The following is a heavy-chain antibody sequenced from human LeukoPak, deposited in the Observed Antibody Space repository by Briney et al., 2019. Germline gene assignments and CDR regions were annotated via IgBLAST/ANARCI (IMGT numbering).Heavy chain of an antibody. Sequence: SGGSLRLSCAASGFTFSSSWMSWVRQAPGKGLEWVTNIKPDGSEKYYVDSVKGRFTISRDNAKNSLYLQMKSLRAEDTALYYCARDTVGATDYRGQGTLVTVSS. V-gene: IGHV3-7*01. CDR2: IKPDGSEK. CDR1: GFTFSSSW. CDR3: ARDTVGATDY. D-gene: IGHD1-26*01. J-gene: IGHJ4*02.